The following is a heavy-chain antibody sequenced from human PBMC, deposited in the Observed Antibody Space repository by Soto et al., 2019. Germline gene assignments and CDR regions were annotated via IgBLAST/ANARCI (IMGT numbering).Heavy chain of an antibody. CDR1: GYSFTSYW. D-gene: IGHD3-3*01. J-gene: IGHJ5*02. CDR3: ARLLLRSGYYVPFDP. V-gene: IGHV5-51*01. CDR2: IYPGDSDT. Sequence: PGESLKISCKGSGYSFTSYWIGWVRQMPWKGLEWMGIIYPGDSDTRYSPSFQGQVTISADKSISTAYLQWSSLKASDTAMYYCARLLLRSGYYVPFDPWGQGTLVTVSS.